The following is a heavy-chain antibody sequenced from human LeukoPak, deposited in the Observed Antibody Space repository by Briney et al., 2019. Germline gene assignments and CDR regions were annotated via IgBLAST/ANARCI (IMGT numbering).Heavy chain of an antibody. J-gene: IGHJ4*02. Sequence: GGSLRLSCAASGFTFSSYSMNWVRQAPGKGLEWVSSISSSSSYIYYADSVKGRFTVSRDNSKNTLYLQMDSLRVDDTAVFYCVKSIVAGTGIFDSWGQGTLVTVYS. V-gene: IGHV3-21*01. CDR2: ISSSSSYI. D-gene: IGHD1-26*01. CDR3: VKSIVAGTGIFDS. CDR1: GFTFSSYS.